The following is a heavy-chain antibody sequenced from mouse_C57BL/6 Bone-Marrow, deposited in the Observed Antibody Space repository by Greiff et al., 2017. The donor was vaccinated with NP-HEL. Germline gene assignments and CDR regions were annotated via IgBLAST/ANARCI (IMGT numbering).Heavy chain of an antibody. CDR3: APDGYFFAY. Sequence: EVQLQQSGPGLVKPSQSLSLTCSVTGYSITSGYYWNWIRQFPGNQLEWVGYISYDGSNNYNPSLKNRISITRDTSKNQFFLKLNSVTTEDTATYYCAPDGYFFAYWGQGTLVTVSA. V-gene: IGHV3-6*01. J-gene: IGHJ3*01. CDR1: GYSITSGYY. D-gene: IGHD2-3*01. CDR2: ISYDGSN.